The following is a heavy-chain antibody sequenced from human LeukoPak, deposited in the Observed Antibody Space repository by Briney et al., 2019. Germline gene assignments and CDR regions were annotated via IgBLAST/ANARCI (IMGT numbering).Heavy chain of an antibody. CDR1: GGSISGGGYY. J-gene: IGHJ5*02. V-gene: IGHV4-31*03. D-gene: IGHD1-1*01. Sequence: SQTLSLTCTVSGGSISGGGYYWSWIRQHPGKGLEWIGYIYYSGSAYYNPSLKSRVTISVDTSKNQFSLKLSSVTAADTAVYYCARGHTTTNWFDPWGQGTLVTVSS. CDR2: IYYSGSA. CDR3: ARGHTTTNWFDP.